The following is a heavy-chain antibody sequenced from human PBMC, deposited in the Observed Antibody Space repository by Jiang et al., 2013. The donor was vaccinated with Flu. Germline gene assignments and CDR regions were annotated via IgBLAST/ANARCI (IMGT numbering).Heavy chain of an antibody. Sequence: VQLLESGGGLVQPGGSLRLSCAASGFTFSSYAMTWVRQAPGKGLEWVSAISGGGGSTYYADSVKGRFSISRDNSKNTLYLQMNSLRAEDTAVYYCAKASDDYVWGSRDYWGQGTLVTVSS. J-gene: IGHJ4*02. CDR2: ISGGGGST. CDR1: GFTFSSYA. CDR3: AKASDDYVWGSRDY. D-gene: IGHD3-16*01. V-gene: IGHV3-23*01.